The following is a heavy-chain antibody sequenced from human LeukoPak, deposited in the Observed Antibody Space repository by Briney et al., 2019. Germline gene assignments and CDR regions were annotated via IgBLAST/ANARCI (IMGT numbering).Heavy chain of an antibody. CDR3: ARAPNVDTAMVFDY. CDR1: GGSISSYY. V-gene: IGHV4-59*01. Sequence: SETLSLTCTVSGGSISSYYWSWIRQPPGKGLEWIGYIYYSGSTNYNPSLKSRVTISVDTSKNQFSLKLSSVTAADTAVYYCARAPNVDTAMVFDYWGQGTLVTVSS. J-gene: IGHJ4*02. D-gene: IGHD5-18*01. CDR2: IYYSGST.